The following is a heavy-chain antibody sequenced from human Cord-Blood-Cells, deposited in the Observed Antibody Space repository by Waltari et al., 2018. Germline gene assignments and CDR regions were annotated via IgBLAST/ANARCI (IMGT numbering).Heavy chain of an antibody. CDR1: GFTFSSYG. CDR3: ARAYPRDGQLLAY. CDR2: KWYDESNK. J-gene: IGHJ4*02. Sequence: QVQLVESGGGVVQPGRSLRLSCAASGFTFSSYGMHWVRQAPGKGRDGVAVKWYDESNKYYADSVKGRFTISRDNSKNTLYLQMNSLRAEDTAVYYCARAYPRDGQLLAYWGQGTLVTVSS. V-gene: IGHV3-33*01. D-gene: IGHD2-2*01.